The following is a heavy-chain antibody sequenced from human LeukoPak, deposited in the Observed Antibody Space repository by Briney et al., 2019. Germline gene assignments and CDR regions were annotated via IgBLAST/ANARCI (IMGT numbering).Heavy chain of an antibody. V-gene: IGHV3-30*18. CDR2: ISYDGSNK. J-gene: IGHJ4*02. CDR1: GFTFSSYG. D-gene: IGHD2-2*01. CDR3: AKEILYCSSTSCYAVFDY. Sequence: QSGGSLRLSCAASGFTFSSYGMHWVRQALGKGLEWVAVISYDGSNKYYADSVKGRFTISRDNSKNTLYLQMNSLRAEDTAVYYCAKEILYCSSTSCYAVFDYWGQGTLVTVSS.